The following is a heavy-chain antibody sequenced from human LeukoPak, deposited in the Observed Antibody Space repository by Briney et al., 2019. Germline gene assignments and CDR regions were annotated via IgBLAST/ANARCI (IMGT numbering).Heavy chain of an antibody. CDR3: ARDLLDYYYMDV. CDR1: GYSFNSQG. V-gene: IGHV7-4-1*02. J-gene: IGHJ6*03. Sequence: ASVKISCKASGYSFNSQGMNWVRQAPGQGLEWMGWINTDSGNPTYAQGFTGRFVFSLDTSVSTAYLQISSLKAEDTAVYYCARDLLDYYYMDVWGKGTTVTVSS. CDR2: INTDSGNP.